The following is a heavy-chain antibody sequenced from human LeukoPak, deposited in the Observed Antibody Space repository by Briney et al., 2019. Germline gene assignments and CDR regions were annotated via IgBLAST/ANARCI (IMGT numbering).Heavy chain of an antibody. D-gene: IGHD6-19*01. CDR3: AKAGDGSSGFDY. V-gene: IGHV3-30*18. J-gene: IGHJ4*02. CDR1: GFTFSSYG. CDR2: ISYDGSNK. Sequence: PGGSLSLSCAASGFTFSSYGMHWVRQAPGKGLEWVAVISYDGSNKYYADAVKGRFPISRDNSKNTLYLQMNSLRAEDTAVYYCAKAGDGSSGFDYWGQGTLVTVSS.